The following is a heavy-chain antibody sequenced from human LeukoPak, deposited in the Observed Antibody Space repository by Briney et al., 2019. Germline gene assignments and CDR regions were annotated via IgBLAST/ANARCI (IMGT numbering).Heavy chain of an antibody. CDR1: GFTFSSYA. Sequence: GGSLRLSCAASGFTFSSYAMHWVRQAPGKGLEWVAVISYDGSNKYYADSMKGRFTISRDNAKNSLYLQMNSLRDEDTAVYYCARARYYDILTGLIDYWGQGTLVTVSS. D-gene: IGHD3-9*01. CDR2: ISYDGSNK. J-gene: IGHJ4*02. CDR3: ARARYYDILTGLIDY. V-gene: IGHV3-30-3*01.